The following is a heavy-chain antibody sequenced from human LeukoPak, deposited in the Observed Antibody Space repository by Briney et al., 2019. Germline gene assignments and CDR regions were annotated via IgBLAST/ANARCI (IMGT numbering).Heavy chain of an antibody. CDR3: ARGRPGAFDY. J-gene: IGHJ4*02. Sequence: PSETLSLTCTVSGGSISSYYWSWVRQPPGKGLEWVGYIYYSGSTNYNPSLKSRVTISVDTSKNQFSLKLSSVTAADTAVYYCARGRPGAFDYWGQGTLVTVSS. CDR2: IYYSGST. D-gene: IGHD2-2*01. CDR1: GGSISSYY. V-gene: IGHV4-59*01.